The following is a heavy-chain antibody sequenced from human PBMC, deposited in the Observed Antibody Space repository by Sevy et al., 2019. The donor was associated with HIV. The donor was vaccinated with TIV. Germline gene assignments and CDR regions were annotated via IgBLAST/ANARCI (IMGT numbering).Heavy chain of an antibody. V-gene: IGHV4-4*07. Sequence: SETLSLTCTVSGDSISSYYWSWIRQPAGKGLEWIGRIYTSGRTNYNPSLKSRVTMSVDTSKNQFSLKLRSVTAADTAGYFCTRGEVQLWPSGFDYWGQGTLVTVSS. CDR3: TRGEVQLWPSGFDY. D-gene: IGHD1-1*01. J-gene: IGHJ4*02. CDR2: IYTSGRT. CDR1: GDSISSYY.